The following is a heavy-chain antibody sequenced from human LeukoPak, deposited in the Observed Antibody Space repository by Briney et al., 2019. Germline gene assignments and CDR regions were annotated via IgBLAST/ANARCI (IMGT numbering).Heavy chain of an antibody. J-gene: IGHJ6*03. CDR2: INHSGST. V-gene: IGHV4-34*01. Sequence: SETLSLTCAVYGGSFSGYYWSWIRQPPGKGLEWIGEINHSGSTNYNPSLKSRVTISVDTSKNQFSLKLSSVTAADTAVYYCARGLKRTTIFGVVIIPYYMDVWGKGTTVTVSS. CDR3: ARGLKRTTIFGVVIIPYYMDV. CDR1: GGSFSGYY. D-gene: IGHD3-3*01.